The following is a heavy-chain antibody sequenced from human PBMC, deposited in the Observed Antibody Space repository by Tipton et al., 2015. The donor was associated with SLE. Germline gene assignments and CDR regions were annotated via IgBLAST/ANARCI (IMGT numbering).Heavy chain of an antibody. CDR1: GGSITSSSYY. CDR2: IYYSGST. D-gene: IGHD6-6*01. J-gene: IGHJ3*02. Sequence: LTYTVSGGSITSSSYYWGWIRQPPGKGLEWIGSIYYSGSTYDNPSLKSRVTISLDTSKNQFSLKLSSVTAADTAVYYCARHAGIAARRDAVDIWGQGTMVTVSS. V-gene: IGHV4-39*07. CDR3: ARHAGIAARRDAVDI.